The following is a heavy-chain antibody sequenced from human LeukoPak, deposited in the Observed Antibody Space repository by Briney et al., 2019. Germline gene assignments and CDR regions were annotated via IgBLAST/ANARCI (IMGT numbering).Heavy chain of an antibody. J-gene: IGHJ4*02. CDR1: GYTFTGYY. CDR2: INPNGGGT. CDR3: ARDPTGSWQWFDF. V-gene: IGHV1-46*01. Sequence: ASVKVSCKASGYTFTGYYIHWVRQAPGQGLEWMGVINPNGGGTAYAEKFQGRVSMTRDTSTSTVYMELSSLISDDTAVFYCARDPTGSWQWFDFWGQGTLVTVSS. D-gene: IGHD1-26*01.